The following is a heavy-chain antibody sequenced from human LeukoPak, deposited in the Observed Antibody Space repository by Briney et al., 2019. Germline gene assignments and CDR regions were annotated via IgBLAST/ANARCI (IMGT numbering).Heavy chain of an antibody. CDR2: IYYSGST. J-gene: IGHJ4*02. Sequence: SQTLSLTCTVSGDSISSDDYYWRWIRQPPGTGLEWTGYIYYSGSTYYNPSLKSRVTISVDTSKNQFSLKLSSVTAADTAVYYCARVSDCSSTTCPFDYWGQGTLVTVSS. CDR3: ARVSDCSSTTCPFDY. D-gene: IGHD2-2*01. CDR1: GDSISSDDYY. V-gene: IGHV4-30-4*01.